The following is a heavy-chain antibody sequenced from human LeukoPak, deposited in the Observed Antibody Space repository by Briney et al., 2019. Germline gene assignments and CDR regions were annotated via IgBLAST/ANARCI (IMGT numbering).Heavy chain of an antibody. Sequence: ASVKVSCKASGGTFSSYAISWVRQAPGQGLEWMGWINPNSGGTNYAQKFQGRVTMTRDTSISTAYMELSRLRSDDTAVYYCAPIYYYDSSGYRYWGQGTLVTVSS. CDR3: APIYYYDSSGYRY. D-gene: IGHD3-22*01. CDR2: INPNSGGT. CDR1: GGTFSSYA. V-gene: IGHV1-2*02. J-gene: IGHJ4*02.